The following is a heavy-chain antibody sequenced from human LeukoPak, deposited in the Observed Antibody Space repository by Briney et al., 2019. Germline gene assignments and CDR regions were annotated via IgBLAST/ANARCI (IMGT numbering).Heavy chain of an antibody. D-gene: IGHD6-6*01. CDR3: ARVIEARHFDY. CDR1: GFSVSSSY. V-gene: IGHV3-66*01. J-gene: IGHJ4*02. Sequence: GGSLRLSCAASGFSVSSSYMSWVRQAPGKGLEWVSLIHSGGSTYYADSVKGRFTISRDNSKNTMFLQMNSLRDEDTAVYYCARVIEARHFDYWGQGTLVTVSS. CDR2: IHSGGST.